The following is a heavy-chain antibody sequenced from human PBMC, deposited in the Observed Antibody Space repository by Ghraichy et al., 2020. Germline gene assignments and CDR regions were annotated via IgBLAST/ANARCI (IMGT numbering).Heavy chain of an antibody. V-gene: IGHV1-8*01. D-gene: IGHD3-22*01. CDR2: MNPNSGNT. CDR3: ARGRSSDYKAIDY. Sequence: ASVKVSCKASGYTFTSYDINWVRQATGQGLEWMGWMNPNSGNTGYAQKFQGRVTMTRDTSIRTAYMELSSLRSEDTAVYYCARGRSSDYKAIDYWGQGTLVTVSS. J-gene: IGHJ4*02. CDR1: GYTFTSYD.